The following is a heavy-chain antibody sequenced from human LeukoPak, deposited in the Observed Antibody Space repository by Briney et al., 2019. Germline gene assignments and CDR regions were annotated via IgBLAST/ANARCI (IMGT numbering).Heavy chain of an antibody. CDR1: GFTFSSYA. J-gene: IGHJ4*02. V-gene: IGHV3-23*01. D-gene: IGHD3-10*01. CDR2: ISGSGGST. CDR3: AKDITMVRGVFDY. Sequence: GGSLRLSCAASGFTFSSYAMSWVRQAPGKGLEWASAISGSGGSTYYADSVKGRLTISRDNSKNTLYLQMNSLRAEDTAVYYCAKDITMVRGVFDYWGQGTLVTVSS.